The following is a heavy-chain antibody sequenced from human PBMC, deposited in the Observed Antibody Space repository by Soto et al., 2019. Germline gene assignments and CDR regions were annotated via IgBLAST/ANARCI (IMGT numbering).Heavy chain of an antibody. CDR3: AKVPLGYCSSTSCYVDY. CDR2: ISGSGGST. Sequence: GGSLRLSCAASGFTFSSYAMSWVRQAPGKGLEWVSAISGSGGSTYYADSVKCRFTISRDNSKNTLYLQMNSLRAEDTAVYYCAKVPLGYCSSTSCYVDYWGQGTLVTVSS. J-gene: IGHJ4*02. D-gene: IGHD2-2*01. CDR1: GFTFSSYA. V-gene: IGHV3-23*01.